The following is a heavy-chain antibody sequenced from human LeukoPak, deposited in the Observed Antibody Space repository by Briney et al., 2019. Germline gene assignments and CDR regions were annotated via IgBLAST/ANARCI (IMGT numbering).Heavy chain of an antibody. CDR3: ERSQAVVSSSLYYYYMDV. J-gene: IGHJ6*03. Sequence: ASVKVSCKASGYTFLSHGFSWVRQAPGQGLEWMGWTSTNNRNTNYARRLQGRVTMTTDTSTNTAYMELRTLRSDDTAVYYCERSQAVVSSSLYYYYMDVWGKGTTIIVSS. CDR1: GYTFLSHG. D-gene: IGHD2-2*01. CDR2: TSTNNRNT. V-gene: IGHV1-18*01.